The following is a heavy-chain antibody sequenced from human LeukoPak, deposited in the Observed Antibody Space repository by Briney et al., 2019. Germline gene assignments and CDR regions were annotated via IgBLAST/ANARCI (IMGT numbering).Heavy chain of an antibody. D-gene: IGHD2-21*01. V-gene: IGHV1-2*06. J-gene: IGHJ3*02. Sequence: ASVKVSFKPSGCIFTAYHLHWVRQAPGQGLEWMGRIILNRGATNYAQNFQGRVTMTRDTSISTAYLELSRMSRDDTAVYYCARGISGGFDIWGQGTKVTVSS. CDR3: ARGISGGFDI. CDR2: IILNRGAT. CDR1: GCIFTAYH.